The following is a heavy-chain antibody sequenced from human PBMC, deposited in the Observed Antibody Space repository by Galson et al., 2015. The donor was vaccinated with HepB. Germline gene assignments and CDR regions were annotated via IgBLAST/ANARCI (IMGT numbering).Heavy chain of an antibody. Sequence: SLRLSCAASGFTFSDYSMTWVRQAPGKGLEWVSTIRARGDTTYHADSLRGRFTISRDNSQNTVYLQINSLRAEDTAVYYCAKGGYNTPFDPWGQGTLVIVSS. D-gene: IGHD2-15*01. CDR1: GFTFSDYS. J-gene: IGHJ5*02. CDR3: AKGGYNTPFDP. V-gene: IGHV3-23*01. CDR2: IRARGDTT.